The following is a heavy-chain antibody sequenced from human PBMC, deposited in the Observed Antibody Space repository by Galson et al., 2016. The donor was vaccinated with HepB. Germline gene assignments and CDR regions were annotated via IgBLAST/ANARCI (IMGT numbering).Heavy chain of an antibody. J-gene: IGHJ6*02. CDR1: GYTFTNYW. V-gene: IGHV5-51*01. D-gene: IGHD1-26*01. CDR3: ARHRYSGVPYAMDV. Sequence: QSGAEVKKPGESLTISCKGSGYTFTNYWIGWVRQMPGKGLEWMGIIYPGDSDTRNSPSFQGLVTISADRSISTADLQWTTLEASDTAMYYCARHRYSGVPYAMDVWGRGTSVTVSS. CDR2: IYPGDSDT.